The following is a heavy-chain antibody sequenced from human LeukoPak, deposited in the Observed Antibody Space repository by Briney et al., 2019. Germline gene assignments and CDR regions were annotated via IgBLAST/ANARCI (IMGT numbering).Heavy chain of an antibody. CDR1: GYIFPSYG. D-gene: IGHD1-26*01. CDR3: VRDNLPVGSPEDYFDS. V-gene: IGHV1-18*01. CDR2: MSPYNGET. Sequence: GTVKVSCKGSGYIFPSYGLAWVREAPGQGLEWMGWMSPYNGETKYAQNFQDRLTLTTDTSTSTAYMELRSLRSDDTAVYYCVRDNLPVGSPEDYFDSWGQGTLVTVSS. J-gene: IGHJ4*02.